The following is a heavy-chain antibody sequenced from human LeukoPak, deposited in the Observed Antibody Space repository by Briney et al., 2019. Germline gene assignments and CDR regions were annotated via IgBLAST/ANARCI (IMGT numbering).Heavy chain of an antibody. J-gene: IGHJ6*02. CDR3: ARDVGDCSSTSCYTIYYGTDV. Sequence: ASVKVSCKASGGTFSSYAISWVRQAPGQGLEWMGRIIPILGIANYAQKFQGRVTITADKSTSTAYMELSSLRSEDTAVYYCARDVGDCSSTSCYTIYYGTDVWGQGTTVTVSS. CDR1: GGTFSSYA. D-gene: IGHD2-2*02. CDR2: IIPILGIA. V-gene: IGHV1-69*04.